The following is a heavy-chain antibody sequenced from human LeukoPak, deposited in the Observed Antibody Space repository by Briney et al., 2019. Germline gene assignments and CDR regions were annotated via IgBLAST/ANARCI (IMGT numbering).Heavy chain of an antibody. Sequence: GESLKISCKGSGYSFTSYWIGWVRQMPGKGLEGMGIIYPGDSDTRYSPSFQGQVTISADKSISTAYLQWSSLKASDTAMYYCARLSSSWSPGGDYWGQGTLVTVSP. D-gene: IGHD6-13*01. CDR1: GYSFTSYW. J-gene: IGHJ4*02. V-gene: IGHV5-51*01. CDR3: ARLSSSWSPGGDY. CDR2: IYPGDSDT.